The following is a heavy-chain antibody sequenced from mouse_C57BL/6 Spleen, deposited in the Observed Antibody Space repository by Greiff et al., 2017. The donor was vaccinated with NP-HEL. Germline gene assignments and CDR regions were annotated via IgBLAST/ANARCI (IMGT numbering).Heavy chain of an antibody. D-gene: IGHD1-1*01. J-gene: IGHJ3*01. CDR3: ARDYGSSYGFAY. V-gene: IGHV1-80*01. Sequence: VKLQESGAELVKPGASVKISCKASGYAFSSYWMNWVKQRPGKGLEWIGQIYPGDGDTNYNGKFKGKATLTADKSSSTAYMQLSSLTSEDSAVYFCARDYGSSYGFAYWGQRTLVTVSA. CDR1: GYAFSSYW. CDR2: IYPGDGDT.